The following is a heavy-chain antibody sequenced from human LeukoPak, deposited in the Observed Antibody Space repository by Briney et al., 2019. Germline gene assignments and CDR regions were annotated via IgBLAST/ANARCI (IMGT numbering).Heavy chain of an antibody. J-gene: IGHJ4*02. CDR1: GFSFISYE. V-gene: IGHV3-48*03. CDR3: ARDGPGYSFDS. CDR2: ISTSGNTI. Sequence: GGSLRLSCAASGFSFISYEMNWVRQAPGKGREGVSCISTSGNTIYYADSVTGRFTVSRDNARNSLFLQLNSLRAEDTAVYYCARDGPGYSFDSWGQGTLVTVSS. D-gene: IGHD4-11*01.